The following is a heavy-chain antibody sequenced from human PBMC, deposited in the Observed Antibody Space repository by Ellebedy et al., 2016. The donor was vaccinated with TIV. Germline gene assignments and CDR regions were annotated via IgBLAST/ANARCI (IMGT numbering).Heavy chain of an antibody. CDR2: ISGQKGN. J-gene: IGHJ6*02. V-gene: IGHV1-18*01. Sequence: AASVKVSCKASGYNFMSYGISWVRQAPGQGLEWMGWISGQKGNTQKVQGRVTLTTDTFTRTAYMELRSLRSDDTAVYYCARRYSGYDSGIYYYGLDVWGQGTTVTVSS. D-gene: IGHD5-12*01. CDR1: GYNFMSYG. CDR3: ARRYSGYDSGIYYYGLDV.